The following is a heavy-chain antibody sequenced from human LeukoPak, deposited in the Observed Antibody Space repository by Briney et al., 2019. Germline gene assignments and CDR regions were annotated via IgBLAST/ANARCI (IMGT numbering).Heavy chain of an antibody. V-gene: IGHV3-23*01. Sequence: GGSLRLSCAVSGFTFSNYVMSWVRQAPGKGLEWVSVIGVSGNTFYADSVKGRFTISRDNSKNTLYLQMNSLRAEDTAVYYCAKRDSSGYYYFDSWGQGSLVTVSS. CDR3: AKRDSSGYYYFDS. CDR1: GFTFSNYV. CDR2: IGVSGNT. D-gene: IGHD3-22*01. J-gene: IGHJ4*02.